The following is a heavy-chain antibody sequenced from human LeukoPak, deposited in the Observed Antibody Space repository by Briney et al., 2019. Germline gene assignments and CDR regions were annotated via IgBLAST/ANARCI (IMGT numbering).Heavy chain of an antibody. CDR1: GYTFTGYY. CDR2: INPNSGST. D-gene: IGHD2-15*01. Sequence: ASVKVSCKASGYTFTGYYMHWVRQAPGQGLEWMGWINPNSGSTNYAQKFQGRVTMTRDTSISTAYMELSRLRSDDTAVYYCARYCSGGSCSQSNYYYYMDVWGKGTTVTVSS. CDR3: ARYCSGGSCSQSNYYYYMDV. V-gene: IGHV1-2*02. J-gene: IGHJ6*03.